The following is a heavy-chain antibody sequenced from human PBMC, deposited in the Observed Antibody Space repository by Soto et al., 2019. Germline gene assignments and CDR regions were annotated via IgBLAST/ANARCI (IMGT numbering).Heavy chain of an antibody. CDR2: TYYSGTT. J-gene: IGHJ6*02. CDR3: ARGFYYYGSRYYYGMDV. D-gene: IGHD3-10*01. V-gene: IGHV4-31*03. CDR1: GGSVSSGGYY. Sequence: PSETLSLTCTVSGGSVSSGGYYWSWIRQYPGKGLEWIGYTYYSGTTYYKSSLKSRVTISVDTSKNQFSLKLSSVAAADTAVYYCARGFYYYGSRYYYGMDVWGQGTTVTVSS.